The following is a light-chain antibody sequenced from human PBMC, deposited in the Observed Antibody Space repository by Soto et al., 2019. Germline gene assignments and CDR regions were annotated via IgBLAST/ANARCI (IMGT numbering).Light chain of an antibody. Sequence: EIFLTQSPDTLSLSPGERATLTCRASQSVTNYIAWYQQRPGQAPRLLIYDASNRATGVPARFSGSGSGTDFTLTISDLEPADFGLYYCQQRLNWPPGFGRGTKVDIX. CDR3: QQRLNWPPG. V-gene: IGKV3-11*01. CDR1: QSVTNY. CDR2: DAS. J-gene: IGKJ4*01.